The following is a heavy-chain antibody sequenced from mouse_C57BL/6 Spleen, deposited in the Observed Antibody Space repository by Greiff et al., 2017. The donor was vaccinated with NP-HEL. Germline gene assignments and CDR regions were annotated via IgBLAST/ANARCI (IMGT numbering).Heavy chain of an antibody. J-gene: IGHJ4*01. CDR1: GYTFTGYW. V-gene: IGHV1-9*01. CDR3: SSLRTAQAYAMDY. CDR2: ILPGSCST. D-gene: IGHD3-2*02. Sequence: QVQLQQSGAELMKPGASVKLSCKATGYTFTGYWIEWVKQRPGHGLEWIGEILPGSCSTNYNEKFKGQAPFTADTSSNTAYMQLSSLTTEDSAIDYCSSLRTAQAYAMDYWGQGTSVTVSS.